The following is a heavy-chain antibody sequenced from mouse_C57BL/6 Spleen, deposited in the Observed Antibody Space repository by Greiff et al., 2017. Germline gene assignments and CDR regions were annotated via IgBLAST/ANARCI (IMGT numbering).Heavy chain of an antibody. V-gene: IGHV1-64*01. CDR3: ARREGNYSNSFDY. D-gene: IGHD2-5*01. CDR2: IHPNSGST. Sequence: VQLQQPGAELVKPGASVKLSCKASGYTFTSYWMHWVKQRPGQGLEWIGMIHPNSGSTNYNEKFKSKATLTVDKSSSTAYMQLSSLTSEDSAVYYCARREGNYSNSFDYWGQGTTLTVSS. CDR1: GYTFTSYW. J-gene: IGHJ2*01.